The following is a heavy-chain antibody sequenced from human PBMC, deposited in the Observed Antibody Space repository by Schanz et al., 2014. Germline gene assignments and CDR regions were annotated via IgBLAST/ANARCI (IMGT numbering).Heavy chain of an antibody. V-gene: IGHV3-30*09. Sequence: VQLVESGGGLVQPGESLRLSCAVSGFSFSSYSMSWVRQAAGKGLEWVAAITYDGSNKYYAESVKGRFAISRDNSKDTLYLQMNSLRTEDTAVYYCAGDWASGRYYSDYWGQGTLVTVSS. CDR3: AGDWASGRYYSDY. D-gene: IGHD1-26*01. J-gene: IGHJ4*02. CDR1: GFSFSSYS. CDR2: ITYDGSNK.